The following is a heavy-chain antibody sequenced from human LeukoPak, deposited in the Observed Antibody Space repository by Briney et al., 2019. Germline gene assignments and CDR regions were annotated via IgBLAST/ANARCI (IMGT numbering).Heavy chain of an antibody. Sequence: ASVKVSCKTSGYTFTGYYMHWVRQAPGLGLEWMGWINPNSGGTNYAQKFQGRVTMTRDTSISPAYMEMSRLRSDDTAVYYCAREHGSGSYPDYWGQGTLVTVSS. CDR1: GYTFTGYY. CDR3: AREHGSGSYPDY. V-gene: IGHV1-2*02. CDR2: INPNSGGT. J-gene: IGHJ4*02. D-gene: IGHD3-10*01.